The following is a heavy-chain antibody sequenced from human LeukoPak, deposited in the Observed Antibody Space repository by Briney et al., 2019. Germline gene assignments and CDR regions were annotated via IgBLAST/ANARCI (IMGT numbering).Heavy chain of an antibody. CDR3: AKSDYFDS. CDR2: ISRGGDSM. Sequence: GGSLRLSCAASGFTFSDHYMTWIRQAPGKGLEWVSYISRGGDSMYYADSVKGRFTISRDNARNTLYLQMNSLRAEDTAVYYCAKSDYFDSWGQGTLVTVSS. V-gene: IGHV3-11*04. CDR1: GFTFSDHY. J-gene: IGHJ4*02.